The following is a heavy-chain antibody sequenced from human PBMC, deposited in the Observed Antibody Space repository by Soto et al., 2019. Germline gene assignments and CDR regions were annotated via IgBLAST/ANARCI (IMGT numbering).Heavy chain of an antibody. CDR1: GGTFSGYY. V-gene: IGHV4-34*08. CDR3: AGSDCGGDCYSDY. J-gene: IGHJ4*02. Sequence: PSCTLSLTCAVYGGTFSGYYWSWIRQPPGKGLEWIGEINHSGSTNYNPSLKSRVTISVDTSKNQFSLKLSSVTAADTAVYYCAGSDCGGDCYSDYWGQGTLVNVSS. CDR2: INHSGST. D-gene: IGHD2-21*02.